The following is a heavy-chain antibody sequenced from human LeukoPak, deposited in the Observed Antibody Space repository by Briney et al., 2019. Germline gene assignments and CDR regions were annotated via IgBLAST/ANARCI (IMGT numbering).Heavy chain of an antibody. J-gene: IGHJ4*02. D-gene: IGHD1-26*01. CDR2: IRYDGSNK. CDR3: ARDRGSLLVN. CDR1: GFTFSSYG. V-gene: IGHV3-30*02. Sequence: GGSLRLSCAASGFTFSSYGMHWVRQAPGKGLEWVAFIRYDGSNKYYADSVKGRFTISRDNAKNSLYLQMNSLRAEDTAVYYCARDRGSLLVNWGQGTLVTVSS.